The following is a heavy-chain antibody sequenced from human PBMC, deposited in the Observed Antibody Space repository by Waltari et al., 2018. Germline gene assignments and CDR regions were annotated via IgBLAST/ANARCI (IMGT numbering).Heavy chain of an antibody. J-gene: IGHJ1*01. D-gene: IGHD6-19*01. CDR3: ARSVWQWRIQYFQH. CDR1: GYTFTSYG. CDR2: ISAYNGNT. Sequence: VSCKASGYTFTSYGISWVRQAPGQGLEWMGWISAYNGNTNYAQKLQGRVTMTTDTSTSTAYMELRSLRSDDTAVYYCARSVWQWRIQYFQHWGQGTLVTVSS. V-gene: IGHV1-18*01.